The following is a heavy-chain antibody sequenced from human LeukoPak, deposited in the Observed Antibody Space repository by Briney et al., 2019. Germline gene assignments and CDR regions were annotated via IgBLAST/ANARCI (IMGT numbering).Heavy chain of an antibody. J-gene: IGHJ5*02. V-gene: IGHV1-18*01. CDR1: VYTFTSYG. D-gene: IGHD6-6*01. CDR2: ISAYNGNT. CDR3: ARYNGIAARPGWFDP. Sequence: ASVKVSCKASVYTFTSYGISWVRQAPGQGLEWMGWISAYNGNTNYAQKLQGRVTMTTDTSTSTAYMELRSLRSDDTAVYYCARYNGIAARPGWFDPWGQGTLVTVSS.